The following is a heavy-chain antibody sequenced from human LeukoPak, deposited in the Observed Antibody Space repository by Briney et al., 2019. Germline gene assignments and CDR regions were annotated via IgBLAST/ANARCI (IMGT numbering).Heavy chain of an antibody. CDR3: ATETSGRHYDY. Sequence: GGSLRLSCTASGLTFSTSGFNWVRRAPGKGLEWVASIGPTGSDRYHADSIKGRFTISRDNANNFLYLQMNSLRAEDTAVYYCATETSGRHYDYWGQGTLLTVSS. D-gene: IGHD6-19*01. J-gene: IGHJ4*02. CDR1: GLTFSTSG. V-gene: IGHV3-21*06. CDR2: IGPTGSDR.